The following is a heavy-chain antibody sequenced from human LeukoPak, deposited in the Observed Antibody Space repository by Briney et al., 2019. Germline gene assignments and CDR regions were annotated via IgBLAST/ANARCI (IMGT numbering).Heavy chain of an antibody. V-gene: IGHV4-39*01. Sequence: SETLSLTCTVSGGSISSSSYYWGWIRQPPGKGLEWIGSIYYSGSTYYNPSLKSRVTISVDTSKNQFSLKLSSVTAADTAVYYCARSYYDFWSGPDYYMDVWGKGTTVTVSS. CDR3: ARSYYDFWSGPDYYMDV. J-gene: IGHJ6*03. CDR1: GGSISSSSYY. D-gene: IGHD3-3*01. CDR2: IYYSGST.